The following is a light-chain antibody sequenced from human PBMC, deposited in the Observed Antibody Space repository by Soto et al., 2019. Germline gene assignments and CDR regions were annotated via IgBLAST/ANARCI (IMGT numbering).Light chain of an antibody. CDR3: SSYAGSKHLV. Sequence: QSALTQPPSASGSPGQSVTISCTGTSSDVGGYNYVSWYQQHPGTAPKLLIYEVSKRPSGVPDRFSASKSGKTAPLTVSGLQAEDEADYFCSSYAGSKHLVVGGGTKLTVL. CDR2: EVS. J-gene: IGLJ2*01. V-gene: IGLV2-8*01. CDR1: SSDVGGYNY.